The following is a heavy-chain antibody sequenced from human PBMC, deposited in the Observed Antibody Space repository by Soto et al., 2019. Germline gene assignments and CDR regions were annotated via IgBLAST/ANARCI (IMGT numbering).Heavy chain of an antibody. Sequence: SETLSLTCTVSGGSISSGDYYWSWIRQPPGKGLEWIGYIYYSGSTYYNPSLKSRVTISVDTSKIQFSLKLSSVTAADTAVYSCARFYGDYVGSYYGMDVWGQRTTLAVSS. CDR2: IYYSGST. V-gene: IGHV4-30-4*01. CDR3: ARFYGDYVGSYYGMDV. J-gene: IGHJ6*02. D-gene: IGHD4-17*01. CDR1: GGSISSGDYY.